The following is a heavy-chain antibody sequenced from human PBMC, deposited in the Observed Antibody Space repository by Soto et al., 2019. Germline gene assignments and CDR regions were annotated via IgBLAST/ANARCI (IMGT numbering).Heavy chain of an antibody. Sequence: PWGSLRLSCAACGVMFGAYWMSLVRQAPGKGLEWVANIKHDGNEKYYADSVKGRFTVSRDNVKNFLHLQMSSLRGDDTGVYFCVRATLSWGHYYFRGLDVWGQGTTVTVSS. CDR3: VRATLSWGHYYFRGLDV. D-gene: IGHD3-22*01. J-gene: IGHJ6*02. V-gene: IGHV3-7*03. CDR2: IKHDGNEK. CDR1: GVMFGAYW.